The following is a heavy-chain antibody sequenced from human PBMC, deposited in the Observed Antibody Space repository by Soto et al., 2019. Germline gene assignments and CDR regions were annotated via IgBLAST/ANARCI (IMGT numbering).Heavy chain of an antibody. CDR2: ISGSGGTT. J-gene: IGHJ6*03. V-gene: IGHV3-23*01. D-gene: IGHD2-21*01. CDR3: AQNAYASAPQSWHY. Sequence: GKGLEWVSAISGSGGTTYYADSVKGRFTISRDNSKNTLFLQVSSLRAEDTVLYYCAQNAYASAPQSWHYWGNGIPVT.